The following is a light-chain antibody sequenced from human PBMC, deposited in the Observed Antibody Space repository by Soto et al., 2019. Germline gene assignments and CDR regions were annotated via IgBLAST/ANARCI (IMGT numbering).Light chain of an antibody. CDR1: QSVTSSS. V-gene: IGKV3-20*01. CDR3: QQYGSSPRT. Sequence: DIVLTQFPGNMYLSQVERANLSFRASQSVTSSSLAWYQQKVGRAPRVLIYGASNRATGIPDRFSGSGSGTDFTLTITRLEPEDFAVYYCQQYGSSPRTFGQGTRLEI. CDR2: GAS. J-gene: IGKJ5*01.